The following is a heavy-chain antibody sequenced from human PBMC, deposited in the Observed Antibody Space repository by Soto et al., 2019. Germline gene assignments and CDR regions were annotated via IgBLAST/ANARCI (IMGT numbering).Heavy chain of an antibody. J-gene: IGHJ4*02. V-gene: IGHV4-39*01. CDR3: ARLGGSYAVPHFDY. Sequence: SETLSLTCTVSGGSISSSSYYWGWIRQPPGKGLEWIGSIYYSGSTYYNPSLKSRVTISVDTSKNHFSLKLSSVTAADTAVYYCARLGGSYAVPHFDYWDQGTLVTVSS. D-gene: IGHD1-26*01. CDR1: GGSISSSSYY. CDR2: IYYSGST.